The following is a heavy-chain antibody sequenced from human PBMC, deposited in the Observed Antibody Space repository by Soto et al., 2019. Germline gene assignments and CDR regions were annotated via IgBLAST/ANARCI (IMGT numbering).Heavy chain of an antibody. V-gene: IGHV5-51*01. Sequence: GESLKISCKGSGYSFTSYWIGWVRQMPGKGLEWMGIIYPGDSDTRYSPSFQGQVTISADKSISTAYLQWSSLKASDTAMYYCATQRQDIVVVPAASKSAFDIWGQGTMVTVSS. D-gene: IGHD2-2*01. J-gene: IGHJ3*02. CDR3: ATQRQDIVVVPAASKSAFDI. CDR2: IYPGDSDT. CDR1: GYSFTSYW.